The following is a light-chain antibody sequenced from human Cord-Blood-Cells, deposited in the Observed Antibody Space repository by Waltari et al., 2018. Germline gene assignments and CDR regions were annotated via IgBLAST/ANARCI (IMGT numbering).Light chain of an antibody. CDR1: QSVSSN. CDR3: QQYNNWPPYT. CDR2: GAS. J-gene: IGKJ2*01. Sequence: EIVMTQSPATLSVSPGERATLSCRASQSVSSNLAWYQQKPGQAPRLLIYGASTRATGIPARFSGSGSVTEFTLTISSLQSEDFAVYYCQQYNNWPPYTFGQWTKLVIK. V-gene: IGKV3-15*01.